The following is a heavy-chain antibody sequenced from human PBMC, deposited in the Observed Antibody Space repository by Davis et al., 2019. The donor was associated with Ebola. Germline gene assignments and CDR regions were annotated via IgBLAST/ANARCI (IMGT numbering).Heavy chain of an antibody. D-gene: IGHD6-13*01. J-gene: IGHJ6*02. V-gene: IGHV4-4*02. CDR1: GGSISSSNW. Sequence: SETLSLTCAVSGGSISSSNWWSWVRQPPGKGLEWIGEIYHSGSTNYNPSLKSRVTISVDKYKNQFSLKLSSVTAADTAVYYCARDGYSSSWFRYGMDVWGQGTTVTVSS. CDR2: IYHSGST. CDR3: ARDGYSSSWFRYGMDV.